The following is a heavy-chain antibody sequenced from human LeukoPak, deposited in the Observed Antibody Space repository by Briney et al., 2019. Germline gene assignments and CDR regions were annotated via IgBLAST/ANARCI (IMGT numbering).Heavy chain of an antibody. Sequence: GRSLRLSCAASGFTFSSYAMHWVRQAPGKGLEWVAVISYDGSNKYYADSVKGRFTISRDNSKNTLYLQMNSLRAEDTAVYYCAKGREMATIGGYYWGQGTLVIVSS. CDR2: ISYDGSNK. V-gene: IGHV3-30*01. CDR3: AKGREMATIGGYY. CDR1: GFTFSSYA. D-gene: IGHD5-24*01. J-gene: IGHJ4*02.